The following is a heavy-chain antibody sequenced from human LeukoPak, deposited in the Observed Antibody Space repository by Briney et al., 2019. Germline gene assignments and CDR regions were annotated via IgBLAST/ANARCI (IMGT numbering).Heavy chain of an antibody. CDR1: GGTFSSYA. CDR2: IIPMVGTP. D-gene: IGHD5-12*01. V-gene: IGHV1-69*13. Sequence: EASVKVSCKASGGTFSSYAISWVRQAPGQGLEWMGGIIPMVGTPNYAQKFQGRLTITADESTSTVYMELSSLRSEDTAVYYCARGTDDYIVATTSFEYWGQGTLVTVSS. J-gene: IGHJ4*02. CDR3: ARGTDDYIVATTSFEY.